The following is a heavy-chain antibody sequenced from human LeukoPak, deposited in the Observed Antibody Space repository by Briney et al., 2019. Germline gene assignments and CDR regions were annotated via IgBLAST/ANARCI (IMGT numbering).Heavy chain of an antibody. CDR3: ARAGPIAARLRVGAFDI. CDR1: GGTFSSYA. V-gene: IGHV1-69*05. Sequence: SVTVSCKASGGTFSSYAISWVRQAPGQGLEWMGGIIPIFGTANYAQKFQGRVTITTDESTSTAYMELSSLRSEDPAMYYSARAGPIAARLRVGAFDIWGQGTMVTVSS. CDR2: IIPIFGTA. D-gene: IGHD6-6*01. J-gene: IGHJ3*02.